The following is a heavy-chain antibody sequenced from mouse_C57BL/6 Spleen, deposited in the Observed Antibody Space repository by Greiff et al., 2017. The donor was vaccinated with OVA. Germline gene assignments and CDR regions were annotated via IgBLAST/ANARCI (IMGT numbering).Heavy chain of an antibody. V-gene: IGHV1-50*01. CDR2: IDPSDSYT. CDR1: GYTFTSYW. CDR3: LYYYGSSYYFDY. Sequence: QVQLQQPGAELVKPGASVKLSCKASGYTFTSYWMQWVKQRPGQGLEWIGEIDPSDSYTNYNQKFKGKATLTVDTSSSTAYMQLSSLTSEDSAVYYCLYYYGSSYYFDYWGQGTTLTVSS. J-gene: IGHJ2*01. D-gene: IGHD1-1*01.